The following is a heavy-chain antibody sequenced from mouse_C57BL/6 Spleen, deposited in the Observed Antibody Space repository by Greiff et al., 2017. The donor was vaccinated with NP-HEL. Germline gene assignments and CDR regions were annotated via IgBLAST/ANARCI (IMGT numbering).Heavy chain of an antibody. D-gene: IGHD3-2*02. CDR2: ISDGGSYT. CDR1: GFTFSSYA. V-gene: IGHV5-4*01. J-gene: IGHJ3*01. Sequence: EVQGVESGGGLVKPGGSLKLSCAASGFTFSSYAMSWVRQTPEKRLEWVATISDGGSYTYYPDNVKGRFTISRDNAKNNLYLQMSHLKSEDTAMYYCAREGSGYEGFAYWGQGTLVTVSA. CDR3: AREGSGYEGFAY.